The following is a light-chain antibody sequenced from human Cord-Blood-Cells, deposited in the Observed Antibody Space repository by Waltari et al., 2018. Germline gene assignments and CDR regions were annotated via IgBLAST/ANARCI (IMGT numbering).Light chain of an antibody. CDR3: QAWDSSTAE. CDR2: QDS. CDR1: KLGDKY. J-gene: IGLJ2*01. Sequence: SYELTQPPSVSVSPGQTASITCSGDKLGDKYACWYQQKPGQSPVLVIYQDSKRPSGIPERFSGSNSGNTATLTISGTQAMDEADYYCQAWDSSTAEFDGGTKLTVL. V-gene: IGLV3-1*01.